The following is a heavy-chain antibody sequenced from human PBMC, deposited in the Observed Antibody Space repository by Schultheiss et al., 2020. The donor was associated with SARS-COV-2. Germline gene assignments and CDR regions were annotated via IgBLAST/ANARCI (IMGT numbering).Heavy chain of an antibody. D-gene: IGHD5-12*01. CDR3: ARGSGYSYGRGVFDY. CDR1: GGSISSSSYY. CDR2: IYYSGST. J-gene: IGHJ4*02. V-gene: IGHV4-61*05. Sequence: SETLSLTCTVSGGSISSSSYYWGWIRQPPGKGLEWIGYIYYSGSTNYNPSLKSRVTISVDTSKNQFSLKLSSVTAADTAVYYCARGSGYSYGRGVFDYWGQGTLVTVSS.